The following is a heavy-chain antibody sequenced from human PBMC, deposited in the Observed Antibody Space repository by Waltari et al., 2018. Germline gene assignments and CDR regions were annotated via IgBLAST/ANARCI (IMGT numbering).Heavy chain of an antibody. Sequence: QVQLVQSGAEVKKPGSSVKVSCKASGGTFSSYTISWVRQAPGQGLEWMGRFIPSLGIANYAQKFQGRVTITADKSTSTAYMELSSLRSEDTAVYYCAKDGSSGVSHDAFDIWGQGTMVTVSS. CDR3: AKDGSSGVSHDAFDI. D-gene: IGHD6-19*01. CDR1: GGTFSSYT. CDR2: FIPSLGIA. J-gene: IGHJ3*02. V-gene: IGHV1-69*08.